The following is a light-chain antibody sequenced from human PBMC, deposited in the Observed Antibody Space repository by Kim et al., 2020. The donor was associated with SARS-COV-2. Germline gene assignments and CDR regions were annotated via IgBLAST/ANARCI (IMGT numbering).Light chain of an antibody. CDR2: GSS. J-gene: IGKJ4*01. V-gene: IGKV3-20*01. CDR3: QQYGSSPLT. CDR1: QSVSSSY. Sequence: EIVLTQSPGTLSLSPGERATLSCRASQSVSSSYLAWYQQKPGQAPRLLIYGSSSRATGIPDRFSGSGSGTEFTLTISRLEPEDFAVYYCQQYGSSPLTFGGGTKLAI.